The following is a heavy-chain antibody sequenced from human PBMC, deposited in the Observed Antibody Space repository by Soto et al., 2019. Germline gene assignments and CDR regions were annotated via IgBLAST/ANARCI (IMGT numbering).Heavy chain of an antibody. CDR3: AITLCSGGSCYLEDGMDV. Sequence: LGESLKISCKGSGYSFTSYWIGWVRQMPGKGLEWMGIIYPGDSDTRYSPSFQGQVTISADKSISTAYLQWSSLKASDTAMYYCAITLCSGGSCYLEDGMDVWGQGTTVTVSS. CDR2: IYPGDSDT. V-gene: IGHV5-51*01. D-gene: IGHD2-15*01. J-gene: IGHJ6*02. CDR1: GYSFTSYW.